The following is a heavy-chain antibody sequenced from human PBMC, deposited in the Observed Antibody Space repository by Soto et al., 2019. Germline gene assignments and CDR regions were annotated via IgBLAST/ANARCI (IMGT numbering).Heavy chain of an antibody. J-gene: IGHJ3*02. D-gene: IGHD3-3*01. Sequence: PGGSLRLSCAASGFTFDDYAMHWVRQAPGKGLEWVSGISWNSGSIGYADSVKGRFTISRDNAKNSLYLQMNSLRAEDTALYYCAKERITIDAFDIWGQGTMVTVSS. CDR2: ISWNSGSI. CDR3: AKERITIDAFDI. V-gene: IGHV3-9*01. CDR1: GFTFDDYA.